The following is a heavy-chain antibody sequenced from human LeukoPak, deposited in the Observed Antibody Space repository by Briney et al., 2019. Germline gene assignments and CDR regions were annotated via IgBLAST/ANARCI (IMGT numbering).Heavy chain of an antibody. CDR3: ARGARDSSGYSGY. J-gene: IGHJ4*02. CDR2: ISSSGSTM. D-gene: IGHD3-22*01. V-gene: IGHV3-48*04. Sequence: GRSLRLSCAASGFTFSDYGMHWVRQAPGKGLEWVSYISSSGSTMYYADSVKGRFTISRDNAKNSLYLQMNSLRAEDTAVYYCARGARDSSGYSGYWGQGTLVTVSS. CDR1: GFTFSDYG.